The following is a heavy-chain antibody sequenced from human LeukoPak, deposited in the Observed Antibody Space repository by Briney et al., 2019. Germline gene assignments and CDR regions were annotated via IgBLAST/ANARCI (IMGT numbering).Heavy chain of an antibody. Sequence: SETLSLTCTVSGGSISSYHWSWIRQPPGKGLEWIGHIYYTGSINYNPSLKSRVTISLATSKNQFSLKLSSVTAADTGVYYCTRSLGVVIHGGMDVWAQGPTVTVSS. CDR3: TRSLGVVIHGGMDV. CDR1: GGSISSYH. V-gene: IGHV4-59*01. CDR2: IYYTGSI. D-gene: IGHD3-3*01. J-gene: IGHJ6*02.